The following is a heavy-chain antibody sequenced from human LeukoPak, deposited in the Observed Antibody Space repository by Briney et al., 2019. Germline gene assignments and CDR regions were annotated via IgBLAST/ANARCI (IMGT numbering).Heavy chain of an antibody. CDR1: GYRFSDYY. J-gene: IGHJ4*02. Sequence: GASVKVSCKTSGYRFSDYYMHWVRQAPGQGLEWMGWVNSNSGGTHYAQKFEGRVTMTRDTSISTAYMELSRLRSDDTAVYYCARPNSVGPTVYFDYWGQGTLVTVSS. CDR2: VNSNSGGT. D-gene: IGHD1-26*01. V-gene: IGHV1-2*02. CDR3: ARPNSVGPTVYFDY.